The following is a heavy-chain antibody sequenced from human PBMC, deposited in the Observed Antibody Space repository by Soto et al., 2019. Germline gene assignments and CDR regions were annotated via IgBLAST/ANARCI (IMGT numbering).Heavy chain of an antibody. Sequence: NPSETLSLTCTVSGISITSSYWNWFRQSPGKGLEWIGQISDRGDINYNPPLESRVAISTDTSKNQVSLTLTAVNAADTAVYFCARGRHWFGPWGQGTLVTVS. CDR1: GISITSSY. V-gene: IGHV4-59*08. J-gene: IGHJ5*02. CDR3: ARGRHWFGP. CDR2: ISDRGDI.